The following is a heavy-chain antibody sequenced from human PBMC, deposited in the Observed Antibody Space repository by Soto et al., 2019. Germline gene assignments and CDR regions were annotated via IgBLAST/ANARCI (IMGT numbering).Heavy chain of an antibody. J-gene: IGHJ5*02. CDR3: ARDQAAAALRNWFDP. Sequence: PGGSLRLSCAASGFTFSSYGMHWVRQAPGKGLEWVAVIWYDGSNKYYADSVKGRFTISRDNSKNTLYLQMNGLRAEDTAVYYCARDQAAAALRNWFDPWGQRTLVTVSS. V-gene: IGHV3-33*01. D-gene: IGHD6-13*01. CDR2: IWYDGSNK. CDR1: GFTFSSYG.